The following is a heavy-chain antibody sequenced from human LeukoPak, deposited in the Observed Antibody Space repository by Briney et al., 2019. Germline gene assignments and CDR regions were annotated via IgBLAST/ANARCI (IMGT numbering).Heavy chain of an antibody. Sequence: AGVQVSFQASGYTYTECEMHWVRPAPAQGLAWMGWINYKSGGTNYAQKFQGMVTMTRDTSISTAYIELSRLRSDDTAVYYCARVVTGTTEYYYYYYYMDVWGKGTTVTVSS. V-gene: IGHV1-2*02. CDR1: GYTYTECE. CDR2: INYKSGGT. J-gene: IGHJ6*03. D-gene: IGHD1-7*01. CDR3: ARVVTGTTEYYYYYYYMDV.